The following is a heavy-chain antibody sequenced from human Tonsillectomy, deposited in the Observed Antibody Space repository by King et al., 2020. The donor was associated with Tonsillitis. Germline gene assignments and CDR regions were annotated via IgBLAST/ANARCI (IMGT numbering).Heavy chain of an antibody. J-gene: IGHJ6*02. D-gene: IGHD4-23*01. Sequence: VQLQESGPGLVKPSETLSLTCTVSGGSVSSGSYYWSWIRQPPGKGLEWIGDIYYSGSTNKNPSLKSRVSTSIDTSKNQFSLKLSSVTAADTAVYYCGGGSAVVKNGMDVWGQGTTVTVSS. CDR1: GGSVSSGSYY. V-gene: IGHV4-61*01. CDR3: GGGSAVVKNGMDV. CDR2: IYYSGST.